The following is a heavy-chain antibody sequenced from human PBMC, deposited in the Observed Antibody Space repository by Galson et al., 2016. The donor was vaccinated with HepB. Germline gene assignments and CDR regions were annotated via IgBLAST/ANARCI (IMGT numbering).Heavy chain of an antibody. V-gene: IGHV6-1*01. D-gene: IGHD6-19*01. Sequence: ALSGDSVSSNSAAWNWFRQSTSRGLEWLGRTYYRSKWYNDYRLSLKTRININADTSRNEVSLQLKSVTLEDTAVYYCARARSRGWSDAFDYWGQGTLVTISS. J-gene: IGHJ4*02. CDR2: TYYRSKWYN. CDR1: GDSVSSNSAA. CDR3: ARARSRGWSDAFDY.